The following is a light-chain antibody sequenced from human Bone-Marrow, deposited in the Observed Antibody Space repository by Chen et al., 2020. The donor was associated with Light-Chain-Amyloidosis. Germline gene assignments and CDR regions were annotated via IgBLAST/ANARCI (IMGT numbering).Light chain of an antibody. CDR2: GSS. CDR1: QTIISNY. CDR3: QQYGTSPLT. J-gene: IGKJ4*01. V-gene: IGKV3-20*01. Sequence: ETVLTQSPGTLSLSPVEGANLSCRSSQTIISNYLTWYQQRIGQAPRLLIYGSSSRATGIPDRFTDSGSGTDFTLTINRLEPEDFAMDYCQQYGTSPLTFGGGTKVEIK.